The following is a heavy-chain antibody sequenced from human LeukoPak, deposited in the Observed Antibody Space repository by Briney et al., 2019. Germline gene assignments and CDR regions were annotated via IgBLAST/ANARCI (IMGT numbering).Heavy chain of an antibody. CDR1: GGTFSSYA. V-gene: IGHV1-69*06. CDR2: IIPIFGTA. Sequence: ASVKVSCKASGGTFSSYAISWVRQAPGQGLEWMGGIIPIFGTANYAQKFQGRVTMTEDTSTDTAYMELSSLRSEDTAVYYCATITPNWNYVIAIDYWGQGTLVTVPS. CDR3: ATITPNWNYVIAIDY. J-gene: IGHJ4*02. D-gene: IGHD1-7*01.